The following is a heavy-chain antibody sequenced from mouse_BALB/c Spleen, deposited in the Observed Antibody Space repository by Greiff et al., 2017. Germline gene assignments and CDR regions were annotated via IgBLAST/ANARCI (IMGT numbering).Heavy chain of an antibody. CDR3: ARHDGSSFDY. D-gene: IGHD1-1*01. CDR1: GFTFSSYA. Sequence: EVQGVESGGGLVKPGGSLKLSCAASGFTFSSYAMSWVRQTPEKRLEWVATISSGGSYTYYPDSVKGRFTISRDNAKNTLYLQMSSLRSEDTAMYYCARHDGSSFDYWGQGTTLTVSS. CDR2: ISSGGSYT. J-gene: IGHJ2*01. V-gene: IGHV5-9-3*01.